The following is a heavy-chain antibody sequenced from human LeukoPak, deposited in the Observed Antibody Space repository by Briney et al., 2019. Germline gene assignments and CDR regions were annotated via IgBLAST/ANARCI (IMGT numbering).Heavy chain of an antibody. Sequence: PGGSLRLPCASSGFSFSSYWMFWVREAPVKGLEWVANIKQDGSEKYYVASVKGRFTISRDNAKNSLYLQMNSLRAEDTAMYYCARAGQEWFGELGFDSWGQGTLVTVSS. CDR1: GFSFSSYW. CDR2: IKQDGSEK. J-gene: IGHJ4*02. CDR3: ARAGQEWFGELGFDS. D-gene: IGHD3-10*01. V-gene: IGHV3-7*01.